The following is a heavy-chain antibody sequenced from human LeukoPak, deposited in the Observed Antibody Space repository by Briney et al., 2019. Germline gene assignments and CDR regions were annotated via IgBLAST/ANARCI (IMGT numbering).Heavy chain of an antibody. D-gene: IGHD7-27*01. CDR1: GFSLRTRGMC. CDR2: IDWDDDK. V-gene: IGHV2-70*11. Sequence: SGPTLVNPTQTLTLTCTFSGFSLRTRGMCVSWIRQPPGKALEWLARIDWDDDKYYRTSLKTRLSISKDTSKNQVVLTMTNMDPVDSATYYCARTRRLGSDYYFDFWGQGTLVTVSS. CDR3: ARTRRLGSDYYFDF. J-gene: IGHJ4*02.